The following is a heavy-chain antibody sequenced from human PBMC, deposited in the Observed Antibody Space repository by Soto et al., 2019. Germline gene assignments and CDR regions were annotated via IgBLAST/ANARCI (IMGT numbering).Heavy chain of an antibody. CDR2: IVVVSNTV. J-gene: IGHJ4*02. D-gene: IGHD1-26*01. Sequence: QVLLLQSGAEVKEPGSSVRVSCTDSGSTFNNFAFSWLRQAPGRGPEWMGGIVVVSNTVDYSQRFQYRVTISADTSTSTLYKELSRLTSEDTAVYYCARAIKRWEVHQYFDSWGQGTLLSVFS. V-gene: IGHV1-69*06. CDR1: GSTFNNFA. CDR3: ARAIKRWEVHQYFDS.